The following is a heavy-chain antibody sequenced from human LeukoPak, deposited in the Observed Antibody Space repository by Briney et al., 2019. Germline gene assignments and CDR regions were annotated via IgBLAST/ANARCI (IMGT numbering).Heavy chain of an antibody. V-gene: IGHV3-73*01. CDR2: IRSKDNNGAT. CDR1: GFSFSGSV. D-gene: IGHD1-14*01. Sequence: GGSLKLSCAASGFSFSGSVIHWVRQAPGKGLEWVGHIRSKDNNGATAYSASVKGRFIISRDDSKHTAYLQMNGLKIEDTAMYFCTRHVEPYYYYYAMDVWGQGTTVTVSS. CDR3: TRHVEPYYYYYAMDV. J-gene: IGHJ6*02.